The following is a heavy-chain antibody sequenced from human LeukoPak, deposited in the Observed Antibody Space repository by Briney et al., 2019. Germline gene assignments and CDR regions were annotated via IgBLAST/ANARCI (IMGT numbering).Heavy chain of an antibody. D-gene: IGHD3-22*01. J-gene: IGHJ4*02. CDR3: AKYRGLRYYDD. CDR2: ISGSGGGT. Sequence: GGSLRLSCAASGFTFSSYWMHWVRQAPGKGLEWVSAISGSGGGTYYADYVKGRFTISRDNSKNTLYLQVNSLRAEDTAVYYCAKYRGLRYYDDWGQGTLVTVSS. V-gene: IGHV3-23*01. CDR1: GFTFSSYW.